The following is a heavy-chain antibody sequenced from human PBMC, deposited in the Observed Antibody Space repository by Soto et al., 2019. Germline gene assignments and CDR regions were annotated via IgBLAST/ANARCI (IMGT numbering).Heavy chain of an antibody. CDR2: INPKTGDT. D-gene: IGHD6-19*01. CDR1: GFILSAYY. J-gene: IGHJ4*02. Sequence: ASVKVSCKAFGFILSAYYINWVRQAPGQGLEWMGWINPKTGDTVYAQKFQGRVTMSSDTSISTAYMEVTSMKFDDTAVYFCARGAVAGIDYWGQGTLVTVS. V-gene: IGHV1-2*02. CDR3: ARGAVAGIDY.